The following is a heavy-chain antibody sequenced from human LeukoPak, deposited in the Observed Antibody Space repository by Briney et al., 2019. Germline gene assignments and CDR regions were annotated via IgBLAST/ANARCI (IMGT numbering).Heavy chain of an antibody. V-gene: IGHV3-33*06. Sequence: GGSLRLSCAASGFTFSSYGMQWVRQAPGKGLEWVAVIWYDGSNKYYADSVKGRFTISRDNSKNTLYLQMNSLRAEDTAVYYCAKGEVAGPMNFDYWGQGTLVTVSS. J-gene: IGHJ4*02. CDR1: GFTFSSYG. D-gene: IGHD6-19*01. CDR3: AKGEVAGPMNFDY. CDR2: IWYDGSNK.